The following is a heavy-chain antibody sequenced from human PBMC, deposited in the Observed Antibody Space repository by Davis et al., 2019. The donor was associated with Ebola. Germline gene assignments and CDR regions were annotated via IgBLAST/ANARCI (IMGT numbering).Heavy chain of an antibody. CDR2: INHSGST. CDR3: ARTRRQQLVVGHYYYGMDV. J-gene: IGHJ6*02. CDR1: GGSFSGYY. D-gene: IGHD6-13*01. Sequence: MPSETLSLTCAVYGGSFSGYYWSWIRQPPGKGLEWIGEINHSGSTNYNPSLKSRVTISVDTSKNQFSLKLRSVTAADTAVYYCARTRRQQLVVGHYYYGMDVWGQGTTVTVSS. V-gene: IGHV4-34*01.